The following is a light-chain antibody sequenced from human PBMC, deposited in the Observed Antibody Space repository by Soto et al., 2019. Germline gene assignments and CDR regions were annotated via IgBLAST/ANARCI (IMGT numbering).Light chain of an antibody. J-gene: IGKJ2*01. CDR1: HSISSW. CDR3: QQYNSYSTYT. CDR2: DAS. Sequence: DIQMTQSPSTLSASVGDRVTSTCRASHSISSWLAWYQQKPGKAPKLLIYDASSLESGVPSRFSGSGSGTEFTLTISSLQPDDFAAYYCQQYNSYSTYTFGQGTKLEIK. V-gene: IGKV1-5*01.